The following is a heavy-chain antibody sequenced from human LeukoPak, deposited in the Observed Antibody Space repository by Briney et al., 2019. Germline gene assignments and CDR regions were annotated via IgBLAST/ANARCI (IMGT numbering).Heavy chain of an antibody. V-gene: IGHV3-48*03. J-gene: IGHJ4*02. Sequence: GGSLRLSCAASGFTFSSYEMNWVRQAPGKGLEWVSYISSSGSTIYYADSVKGRFTISRDNAKNSLYLQMNSLRAEDTAVYHCARGTYYYDSNGYGPFDYWGQGTLVTVSS. CDR2: ISSSGSTI. D-gene: IGHD3-22*01. CDR3: ARGTYYYDSNGYGPFDY. CDR1: GFTFSSYE.